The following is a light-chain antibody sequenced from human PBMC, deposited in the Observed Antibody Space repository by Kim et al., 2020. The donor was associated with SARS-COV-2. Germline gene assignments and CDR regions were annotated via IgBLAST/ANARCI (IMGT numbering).Light chain of an antibody. Sequence: SLPISCTGTSSDVGSYNRVSWYQQPPGTAPKLMIYEFSNRPSGVPDRFSGSKSGNTASLTISGLQAEDEADYYCSSYTSSSTFPYVFGTGTKVTVL. CDR3: SSYTSSSTFPYV. V-gene: IGLV2-18*02. J-gene: IGLJ1*01. CDR2: EFS. CDR1: SSDVGSYNR.